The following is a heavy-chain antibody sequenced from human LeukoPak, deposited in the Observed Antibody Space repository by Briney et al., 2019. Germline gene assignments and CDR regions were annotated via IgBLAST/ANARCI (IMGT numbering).Heavy chain of an antibody. Sequence: GGSLRLSCAASGSTLSGYWMHWVRQAPGKGLVWVSRIDTDGSFTSYADSVRGRFTISRDNAKNTLYLQMSSLRAEDTAVYYCIRGTVGAPGNDYWGQGTLVTVSS. CDR1: GSTLSGYW. J-gene: IGHJ4*02. D-gene: IGHD1-26*01. CDR3: IRGTVGAPGNDY. CDR2: IDTDGSFT. V-gene: IGHV3-74*01.